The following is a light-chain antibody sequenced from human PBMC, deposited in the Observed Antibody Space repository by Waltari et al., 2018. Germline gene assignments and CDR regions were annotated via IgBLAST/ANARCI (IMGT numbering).Light chain of an antibody. V-gene: IGLV1-47*01. CDR1: SANTGTNY. J-gene: IGLJ3*02. CDR2: KNN. CDR3: STWDDSVTGWL. Sequence: QSILTHPPSASGTPGQRATISRSGASANTGTNYVYWYRQLPGTAPNLLLSKNNQRPSGVPDRFSGSKSGTSASLAISGLRAEDESDYFCSTWDDSVTGWLFGGGTKLTVL.